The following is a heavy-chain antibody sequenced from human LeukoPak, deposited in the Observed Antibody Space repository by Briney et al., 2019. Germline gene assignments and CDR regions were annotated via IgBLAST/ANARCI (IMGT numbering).Heavy chain of an antibody. CDR2: IRSSSSTI. CDR3: ARDSLVY. V-gene: IGHV3-48*04. Sequence: GGSLRPASSASGFTLSSYSMNWVRQAPGEGLEWVSYIRSSSSTIYYADSVKGRFTISRDNAKNSLYLQMSSLRAEDTAVYYCARDSLVYWGQGTLVTVSS. J-gene: IGHJ4*02. CDR1: GFTLSSYS. D-gene: IGHD3-16*01.